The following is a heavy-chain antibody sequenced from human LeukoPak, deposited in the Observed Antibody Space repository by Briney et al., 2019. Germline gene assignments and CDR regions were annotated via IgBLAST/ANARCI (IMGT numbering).Heavy chain of an antibody. J-gene: IGHJ4*02. CDR1: GGTFSSYA. CDR3: ARVGTSSSRRLGPRICDY. V-gene: IGHV1-69*04. D-gene: IGHD3-16*02. Sequence: SVKVPCKASGGTFSSYAISWVRQAPEQGLEWMGRIIPILGIANYAQKFQGRVTITADKSTSTAYMELSSLRSEDTAVYYCARVGTSSSRRLGPRICDYWGQGTLVTVSS. CDR2: IIPILGIA.